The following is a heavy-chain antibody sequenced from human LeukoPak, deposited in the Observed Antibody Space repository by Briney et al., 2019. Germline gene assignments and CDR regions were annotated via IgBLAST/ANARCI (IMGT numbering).Heavy chain of an antibody. V-gene: IGHV1-46*03. J-gene: IGHJ6*03. CDR3: ARPPRPFYYYYMAI. CDR1: GYTFRRYY. CDR2: IVASSSTT. Sequence: ASVKVSCKTSGYTFRRYYMYWGRQTPRQGLEWMGTIVASSSTTSYRPKFQGTRTMTRDTSTSTDYMWRTGLTSEDTAVYYCARPPRPFYYYYMAIWGTGTTVTVSS.